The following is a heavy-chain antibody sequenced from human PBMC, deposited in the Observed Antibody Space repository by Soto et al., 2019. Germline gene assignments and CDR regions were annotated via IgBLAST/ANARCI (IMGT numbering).Heavy chain of an antibody. V-gene: IGHV3-23*01. CDR3: ARDPGDGDYEGWFDS. J-gene: IGHJ5*01. D-gene: IGHD3-16*01. CDR2: TGGSGSST. Sequence: EVQLLECGGGLVQPGGSLRLSCAASGFNFRSYAMTWVRQAPGKGLDWVSGTGGSGSSTFYSDSVRGRFSISRDNSKNLLYLQMNNLRVEDTGVYYCARDPGDGDYEGWFDSWGQGTLVTVSS. CDR1: GFNFRSYA.